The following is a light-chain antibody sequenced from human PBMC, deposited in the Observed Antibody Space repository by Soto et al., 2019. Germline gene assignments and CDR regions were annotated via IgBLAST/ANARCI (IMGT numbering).Light chain of an antibody. V-gene: IGLV2-14*03. CDR1: SGDVGAFDS. J-gene: IGLJ1*01. CDR3: QSYTTRRTYV. Sequence: QSVLTQPASVSGSPGQSIIISCTGTSGDVGAFDSVSWCQHYPGKAPKLIIYDVSSRSSGVSSRFSGSKSDNTASLTISGLQTDDEADYYCQSYTTRRTYVFGTGTKLTVL. CDR2: DVS.